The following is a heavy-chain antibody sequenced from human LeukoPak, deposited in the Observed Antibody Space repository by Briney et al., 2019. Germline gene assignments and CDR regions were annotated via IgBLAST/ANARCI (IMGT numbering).Heavy chain of an antibody. D-gene: IGHD2-15*01. CDR2: IYYSGST. V-gene: IGHV4-59*01. CDR1: GGSISSYY. Sequence: PETLSLTCTVSGGSISSYYWSWIRQPPGKGLEWIGYIYYSGSTNYNPSLKSRVTISVDTSKNQFSLKLSSVTAADTAVYYCARDRGYCSGGSCYFTYYYYGMDVWGQGTTVTVSS. J-gene: IGHJ6*02. CDR3: ARDRGYCSGGSCYFTYYYYGMDV.